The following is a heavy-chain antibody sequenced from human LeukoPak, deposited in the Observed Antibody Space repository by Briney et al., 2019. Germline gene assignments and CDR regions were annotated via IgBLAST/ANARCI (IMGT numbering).Heavy chain of an antibody. CDR2: ISRTGSHT. D-gene: IGHD6-13*01. J-gene: IGHJ4*02. Sequence: GGPLRLSCAASGFTFSDYYMSWIRQAPGKGLEWLSYISRTGSHTPYADSVKGRFTVSRDNAKNSLSLELNSLRVDDTAIYYCARVGSTAEAGTPDYWGQGTLVTVSS. CDR1: GFTFSDYY. V-gene: IGHV3-11*06. CDR3: ARVGSTAEAGTPDY.